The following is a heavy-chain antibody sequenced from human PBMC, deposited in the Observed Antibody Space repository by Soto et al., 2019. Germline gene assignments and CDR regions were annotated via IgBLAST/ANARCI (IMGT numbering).Heavy chain of an antibody. CDR2: ISAYNGNT. D-gene: IGHD2-2*01. CDR1: GYTFTSYG. CDR3: AREAPTMYCSSTSCYADY. J-gene: IGHJ4*02. Sequence: GASVKVSCKASGYTFTSYGISWVRQAPGQGLEWMGWISAYNGNTNYAQKLQGRVTMTTDTSTSTAYMELRSLRSDDTAVYYCAREAPTMYCSSTSCYADYWGQGTLVTVSS. V-gene: IGHV1-18*01.